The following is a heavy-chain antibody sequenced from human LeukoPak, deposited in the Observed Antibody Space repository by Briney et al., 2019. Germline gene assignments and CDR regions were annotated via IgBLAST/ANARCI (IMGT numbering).Heavy chain of an antibody. CDR3: ARGGGPSRKRWFDP. CDR1: GYTFTSYD. J-gene: IGHJ5*02. D-gene: IGHD6-13*01. CDR2: MNPKSGNT. Sequence: GASVKVSCKAPGYTFTSYDITWVRHATGQGLEWRGWMNPKSGNTSYAQKIQGTVTMTRNTSISTAYMELSSLRSEDTAVYYCARGGGPSRKRWFDPWGQGTLVTVSS. V-gene: IGHV1-8*01.